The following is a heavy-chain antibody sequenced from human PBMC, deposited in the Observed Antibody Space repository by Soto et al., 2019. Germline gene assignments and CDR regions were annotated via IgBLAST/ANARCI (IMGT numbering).Heavy chain of an antibody. Sequence: EVQLLESGGVLVQPGGSLRLSCAASGFTFSIYAMNWVRQAPGKGLEWVAGIIGAGAPYYADPVKGRFTISRDNSKNTLYLQINSLRDEDTALYFCAKDVTPDSRWDIDYWGQGTLVTVSS. V-gene: IGHV3-23*01. CDR1: GFTFSIYA. J-gene: IGHJ4*02. CDR3: AKDVTPDSRWDIDY. CDR2: IIGAGAP. D-gene: IGHD1-26*01.